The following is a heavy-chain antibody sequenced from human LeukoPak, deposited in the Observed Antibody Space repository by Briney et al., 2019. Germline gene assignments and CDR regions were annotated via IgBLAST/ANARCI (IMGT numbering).Heavy chain of an antibody. CDR3: ATDQDDFWSGGSYD. D-gene: IGHD3-3*01. CDR2: FDPEDGET. Sequence: GASVKVSCKVSGYTLTELSMHWVRQAPGKGLEGMGGFDPEDGETIHAQKLQGRVTMTEDTSTDTAYMELSSLRSEDTAVYYCATDQDDFWSGGSYDWGQGTLVTVSS. V-gene: IGHV1-24*01. J-gene: IGHJ4*02. CDR1: GYTLTELS.